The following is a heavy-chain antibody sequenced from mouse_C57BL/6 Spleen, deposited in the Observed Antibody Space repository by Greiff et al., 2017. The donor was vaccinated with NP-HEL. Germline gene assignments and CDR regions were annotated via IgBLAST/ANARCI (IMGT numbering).Heavy chain of an antibody. D-gene: IGHD1-1*01. CDR3: ARSAYYGSSPPYFDV. CDR1: GYTFTSYW. J-gene: IGHJ1*03. Sequence: QVQLKESGAELVKPGASVKLSCKASGYTFTSYWMHWVKQRPGQGLEWIGMIHPNSGSTNYNEKFKSKATLTVDKSSSTAYMQLSSLTSEDSAVYYCARSAYYGSSPPYFDVWGTGTTVTVSS. CDR2: IHPNSGST. V-gene: IGHV1-64*01.